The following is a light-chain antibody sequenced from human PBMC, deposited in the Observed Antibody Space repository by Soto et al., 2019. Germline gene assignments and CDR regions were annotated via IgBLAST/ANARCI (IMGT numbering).Light chain of an antibody. CDR1: QSVGTN. J-gene: IGKJ2*01. CDR3: QQYKNWPPYT. V-gene: IGKV3-15*01. CDR2: AAS. Sequence: EIVLTQSPATLSVSPGERATLSCRASQSVGTNLAWYQQKPGQAPRLLIYAASTTATGIPARFSGSGSGTEFILTIRSLQSEDFAVYYCQQYKNWPPYTFGQGTKLEIK.